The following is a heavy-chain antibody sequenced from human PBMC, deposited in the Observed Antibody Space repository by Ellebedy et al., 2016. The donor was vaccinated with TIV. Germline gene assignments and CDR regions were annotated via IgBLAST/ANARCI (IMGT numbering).Heavy chain of an antibody. V-gene: IGHV3-74*03. Sequence: GESLKISXAASGFTFSVYWMHWVRQAPGKGLVWVSRINNDATSTTYADSVRGRFIISRDNAKNTLYLQMNSLRVEDTAVYYCARVDWLVDSWGQGTLVTVSS. CDR2: INNDATST. CDR1: GFTFSVYW. J-gene: IGHJ5*01. D-gene: IGHD3-9*01. CDR3: ARVDWLVDS.